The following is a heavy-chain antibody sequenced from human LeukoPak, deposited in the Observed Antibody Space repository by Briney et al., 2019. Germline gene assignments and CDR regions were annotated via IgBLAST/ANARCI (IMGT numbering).Heavy chain of an antibody. J-gene: IGHJ5*02. CDR3: ARDGFYVGSWFDP. D-gene: IGHD3-3*01. Sequence: GASVKVSCKASGYTFTGYYMHWVRQAPGQGLEWMGWINPNSGGTNYAQKFQGRVTMTTDTSTSTAYMELRSLRSDDTAVYYCARDGFYVGSWFDPWGQGTLVTVSS. CDR2: INPNSGGT. CDR1: GYTFTGYY. V-gene: IGHV1-2*02.